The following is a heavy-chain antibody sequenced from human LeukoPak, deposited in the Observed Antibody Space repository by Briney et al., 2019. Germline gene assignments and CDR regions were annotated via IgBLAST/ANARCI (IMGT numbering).Heavy chain of an antibody. V-gene: IGHV4-59*01. CDR2: IYYSGST. Sequence: SETLSLIWTVSGGSISSYYWSWIRQPPGKGLEWIGYIYYSGSTKYNPSLKSRVTIPVDTSKNQFSLRRSSVTAADTAVYYCARSSRPWVGSWDWFDPWGQGTLVTVSS. CDR1: GGSISSYY. D-gene: IGHD1-26*01. CDR3: ARSSRPWVGSWDWFDP. J-gene: IGHJ5*02.